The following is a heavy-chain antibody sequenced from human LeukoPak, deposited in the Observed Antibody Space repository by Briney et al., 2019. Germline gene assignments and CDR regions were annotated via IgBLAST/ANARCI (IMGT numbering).Heavy chain of an antibody. Sequence: GASVKVSCKASGYTFTSYAMHWVRQAPGQRLEWMGWINAGNGNTKYSQKFQGRVTITRDTSASTAYMELSSLRSEDTAVYYCARAPSSWYGYYFDYWGQGTLVTVSS. D-gene: IGHD6-13*01. J-gene: IGHJ4*02. CDR1: GYTFTSYA. V-gene: IGHV1-3*01. CDR2: INAGNGNT. CDR3: ARAPSSWYGYYFDY.